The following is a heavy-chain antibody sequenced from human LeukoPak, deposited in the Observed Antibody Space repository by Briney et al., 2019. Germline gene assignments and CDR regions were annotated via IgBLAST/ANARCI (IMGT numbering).Heavy chain of an antibody. CDR2: IRYDGSNK. J-gene: IGHJ4*02. CDR1: GFTFSSYG. D-gene: IGHD3-10*01. Sequence: GGSLRLSCAASGFTFSSYGMHWVRQAPGKGLEWVAFIRYDGSNKYYADSVKGRFTISRDNSKNTLYLQMNSLRAEDTAVYYCARDSVFSGGSGSLFDYWGQGTLVTVSS. V-gene: IGHV3-30*02. CDR3: ARDSVFSGGSGSLFDY.